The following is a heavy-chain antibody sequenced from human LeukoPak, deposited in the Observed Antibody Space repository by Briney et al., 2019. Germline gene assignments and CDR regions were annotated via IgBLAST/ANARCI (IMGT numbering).Heavy chain of an antibody. CDR2: ISAYNGNT. Sequence: ASVKVSCKASGYTFTSYGISWVRQAPGQGLEWMGWISAYNGNTNYAQKLQGRVTMTTGTSTSTAYMELRSLRSDDTAVYYCARGRRGYSYGYCDYWGQGTLVTVSS. V-gene: IGHV1-18*04. CDR1: GYTFTSYG. J-gene: IGHJ4*02. CDR3: ARGRRGYSYGYCDY. D-gene: IGHD5-18*01.